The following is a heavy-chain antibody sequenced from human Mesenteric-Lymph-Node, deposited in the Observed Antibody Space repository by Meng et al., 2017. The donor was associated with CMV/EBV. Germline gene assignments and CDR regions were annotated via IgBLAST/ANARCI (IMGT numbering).Heavy chain of an antibody. CDR3: ARVFWVMPAASGHFQH. J-gene: IGHJ1*01. D-gene: IGHD2-2*01. Sequence: ASVKVSCKASGYTFTSYGISWVRQAPGQGLEWMGWISGYNANTNYAQKLQGRVTMTTDTSTSTAYMELRSLRSDDTAVYYCARVFWVMPAASGHFQHWGQGTLVTVSS. CDR1: GYTFTSYG. CDR2: ISGYNANT. V-gene: IGHV1-18*01.